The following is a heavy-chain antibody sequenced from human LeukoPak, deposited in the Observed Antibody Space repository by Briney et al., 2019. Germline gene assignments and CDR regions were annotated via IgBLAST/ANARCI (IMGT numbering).Heavy chain of an antibody. CDR1: GDSISSSSFF. V-gene: IGHV4-39*07. D-gene: IGHD4-17*01. CDR3: ARADYGDLNDAFDI. CDR2: VYSENT. J-gene: IGHJ3*02. Sequence: SETLSLTCTVSGDSISSSSFFWGWIRQPPGKGLEWIGAVYSENTYYNPSLKSRVSISVDTSKNQFSLKLSSVTAADTAVYYCARADYGDLNDAFDIWGQGTMVTVSS.